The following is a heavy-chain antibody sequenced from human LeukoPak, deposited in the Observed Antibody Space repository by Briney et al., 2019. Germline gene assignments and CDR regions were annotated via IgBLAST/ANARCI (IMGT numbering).Heavy chain of an antibody. CDR2: IYYSGST. CDR1: GGSIISSNYY. J-gene: IGHJ3*02. V-gene: IGHV4-39*07. D-gene: IGHD6-19*01. CDR3: ARATGSGWYGVKDAFDI. Sequence: SETLSLTCSVSGGSIISSNYYWGWIRQPPGKGLEWIGSIYYSGSTYYNPSLKSRVTISVDTSKNQFSLKLSSVTAADTAVYYCARATGSGWYGVKDAFDIWGQGTMVTVSS.